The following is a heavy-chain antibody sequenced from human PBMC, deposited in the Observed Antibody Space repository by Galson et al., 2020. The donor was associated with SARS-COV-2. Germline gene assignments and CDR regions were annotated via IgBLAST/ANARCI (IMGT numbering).Heavy chain of an antibody. CDR3: AKTGYSSGAGYFDN. D-gene: IGHD6-19*01. CDR2: ISDSGDIT. J-gene: IGHJ4*02. Sequence: GGSLSLSCAVSGFISSSYAMSWVRQAPGKGLEWVSGISDSGDITYYADSVKGRFTISRDNSRNMLYLQMNSLRAEDMALYYCAKTGYSSGAGYFDNWGQGTLVTVSS. CDR1: GFISSSYA. V-gene: IGHV3-23*01.